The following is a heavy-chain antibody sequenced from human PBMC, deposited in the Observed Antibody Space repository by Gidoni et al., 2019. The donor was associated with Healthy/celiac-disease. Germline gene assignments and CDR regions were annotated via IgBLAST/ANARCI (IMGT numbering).Heavy chain of an antibody. D-gene: IGHD2-15*01. J-gene: IGHJ4*02. Sequence: QVQLVESGGGVVQPGRSLRLSCAASGFTFSSYGMHWVRQAPGKGLEWVAVIWYDGSNKYYADSVKGRFTISRDNSKNTLYLQMNSLRAEDTAVYYCARDPTSDGGPDYWGQGTLVTVSS. V-gene: IGHV3-33*01. CDR2: IWYDGSNK. CDR3: ARDPTSDGGPDY. CDR1: GFTFSSYG.